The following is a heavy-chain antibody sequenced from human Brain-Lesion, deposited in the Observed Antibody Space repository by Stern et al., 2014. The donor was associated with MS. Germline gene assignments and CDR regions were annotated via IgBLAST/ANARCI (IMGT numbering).Heavy chain of an antibody. J-gene: IGHJ6*02. CDR1: GGSISSGGYY. Sequence: DQLVESGPGLVKPSQTLSLSCTVSGGSISSGGYYWSWIRQPAGKGLEWIGRIFNSGSTSYNPSLKKRVTITIDTSKNQFSLRLNPMTAADTAVYYCARGRVVPGFQYYATDVWGQGTTVIVSS. V-gene: IGHV4-61*02. CDR3: ARGRVVPGFQYYATDV. D-gene: IGHD2-2*01. CDR2: IFNSGST.